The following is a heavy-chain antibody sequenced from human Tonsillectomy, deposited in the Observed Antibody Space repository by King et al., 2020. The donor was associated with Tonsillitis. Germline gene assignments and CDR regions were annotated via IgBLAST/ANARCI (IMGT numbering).Heavy chain of an antibody. D-gene: IGHD1-26*01. CDR3: VGFRGSL. V-gene: IGHV3-53*01. CDR1: GFTVSSNY. J-gene: IGHJ3*01. CDR2: IYSVGTT. Sequence: VQLVESGGGLIQPGGSLRLSCAASGFTVSSNYMSWVRQAPGKGLELVSVIYSVGTTYYADSVKGRFTISRDNSKNTQYLQMDSLIAEDTAAYYCVGFRGSLRGQGTRVTVSS.